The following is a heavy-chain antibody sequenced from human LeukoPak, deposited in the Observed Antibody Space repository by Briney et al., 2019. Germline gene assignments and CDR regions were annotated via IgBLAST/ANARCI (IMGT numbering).Heavy chain of an antibody. D-gene: IGHD6-6*01. J-gene: IGHJ5*02. CDR3: ARDETYSSSIRNWFDP. Sequence: ASVKVSCKASGYTFTGYYMHWVRQAPGQGLEWMGWINPNSGGTNYAQKFQGRVTMTRDTSISTAYMELSRLRSDDTAAYYCARDETYSSSIRNWFDPWGQGTLVTVSS. CDR1: GYTFTGYY. V-gene: IGHV1-2*02. CDR2: INPNSGGT.